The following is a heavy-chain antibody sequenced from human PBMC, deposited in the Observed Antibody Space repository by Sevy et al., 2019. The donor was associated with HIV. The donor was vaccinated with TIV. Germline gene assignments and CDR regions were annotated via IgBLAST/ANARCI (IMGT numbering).Heavy chain of an antibody. V-gene: IGHV3-48*01. CDR1: GFTFSSFA. CDR3: ARWGYCAESLWAFDY. J-gene: IGHJ4*02. CDR2: LSGTSSTI. Sequence: GGSLRLSCVASGFTFSSFAMNWVRQAPGKGLEWVSYLSGTSSTIYYADSVKGRFTVSRDNGKNSLYLQMNNLRAEDTAVYYCARWGYCAESLWAFDYWGQGTLATVSS. D-gene: IGHD2-21*01.